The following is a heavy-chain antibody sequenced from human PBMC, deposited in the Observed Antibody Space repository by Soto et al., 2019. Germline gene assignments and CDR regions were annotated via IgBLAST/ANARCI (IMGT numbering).Heavy chain of an antibody. Sequence: GGSLRLSCAASGFTFSGYWMHWVRQAPGKGLVWVSRIDGDGSRTNYADSVKGRFTISRDNAKNTPYLQMNSLRAEDTAVYYCARELASYNDYWGQGTLVTVSS. J-gene: IGHJ4*02. CDR1: GFTFSGYW. V-gene: IGHV3-74*01. CDR2: IDGDGSRT. D-gene: IGHD1-1*01. CDR3: ARELASYNDY.